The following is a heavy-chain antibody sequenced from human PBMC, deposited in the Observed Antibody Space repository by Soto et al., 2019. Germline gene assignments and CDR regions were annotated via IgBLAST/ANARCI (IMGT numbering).Heavy chain of an antibody. CDR2: ISYDGNNK. CDR3: AKSFYDSPPDFCDI. V-gene: IGHV3-30*18. D-gene: IGHD3-22*01. CDR1: GFTSGFTFSNYA. Sequence: PGGSLRLSCAASGFTSGFTFSNYAMHWVRQAPGKGLEWVAVISYDGNNKYYGDSVKGRFTISRDDSKNTLYLQMNSLRAEDTAVYYCAKSFYDSPPDFCDIWGQGTMVTVSS. J-gene: IGHJ3*02.